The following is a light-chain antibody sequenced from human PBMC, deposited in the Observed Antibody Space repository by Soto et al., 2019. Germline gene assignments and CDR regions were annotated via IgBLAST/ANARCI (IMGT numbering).Light chain of an antibody. Sequence: DIQMTQSPSTLSASVGDRVTITCRASQSVSRWLAWYQQKPVKAPKLLIYKASTLESGVPSRFSGSGSGTEFTLAISSLQPDDSATDYCQQYNDNWTFGQGTKVEIK. CDR3: QQYNDNWT. CDR2: KAS. CDR1: QSVSRW. J-gene: IGKJ1*01. V-gene: IGKV1-5*03.